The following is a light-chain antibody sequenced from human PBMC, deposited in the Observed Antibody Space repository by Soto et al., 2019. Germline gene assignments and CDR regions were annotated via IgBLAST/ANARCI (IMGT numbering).Light chain of an antibody. CDR3: SSYTSSSTDVV. CDR2: DVS. J-gene: IGLJ2*01. CDR1: SSDVGGYNY. V-gene: IGLV2-14*01. Sequence: QSVLTQPASVSGSPGQSITISCTGTSSDVGGYNYVSWYQQHPGKAPKPMIYDVSNRPSGGSNRVSGSKSGNTASLTISWRQAEDQADYYCSSYTSSSTDVVFGGGTKVTVL.